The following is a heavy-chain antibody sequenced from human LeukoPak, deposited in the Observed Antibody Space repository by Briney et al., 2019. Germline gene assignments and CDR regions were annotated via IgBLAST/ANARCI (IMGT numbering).Heavy chain of an antibody. CDR3: ARALRTGQGDYVPVL. D-gene: IGHD3-16*01. CDR2: IYPGDSET. Sequence: GESLKISCKASGYKCTNYWIGCVRQMPGKGLEWMTKIYPGDSETRYSPSFQGQVTISADKSIGTTYLQWSSLKASDTAIYYCARALRTGQGDYVPVLWGQGTLVTVSS. J-gene: IGHJ4*02. V-gene: IGHV5-51*01. CDR1: GYKCTNYW.